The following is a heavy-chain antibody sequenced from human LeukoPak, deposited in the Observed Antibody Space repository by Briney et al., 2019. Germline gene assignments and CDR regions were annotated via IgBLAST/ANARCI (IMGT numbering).Heavy chain of an antibody. CDR1: GGTFSSYY. J-gene: IGHJ6*02. V-gene: IGHV1-69*08. CDR3: ARDRPSPTGYYYYSLDL. D-gene: IGHD3-10*01. Sequence: SVKVSCKASGGTFSSYYMIWVRQAPGQGLEWMGRIIPILDTTHFAQKFQGRVTITADKSTRTAYMELSSLRSEDTAVYYCARDRPSPTGYYYYSLDLWGQGTTVTVSS. CDR2: IIPILDTT.